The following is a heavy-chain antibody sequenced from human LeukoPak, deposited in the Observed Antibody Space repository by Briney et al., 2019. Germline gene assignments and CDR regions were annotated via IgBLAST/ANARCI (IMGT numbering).Heavy chain of an antibody. CDR3: ARDRMGDCATTSCYLAY. D-gene: IGHD2-2*01. CDR1: GYTFTGYY. CDR2: INPNSGGT. V-gene: IGHV1-2*02. J-gene: IGHJ4*02. Sequence: ASVKVSCKASGYTFTGYYMHWVRQAPGQGLEWMGWINPNSGGTNYAQKFQGRVTMTRDTSINTVYMDRSSLRSDDTAVYYCARDRMGDCATTSCYLAYWGQGTQVTVSS.